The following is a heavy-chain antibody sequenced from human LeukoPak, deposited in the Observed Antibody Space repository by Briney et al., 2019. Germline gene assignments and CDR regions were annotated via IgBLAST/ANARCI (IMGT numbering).Heavy chain of an antibody. CDR1: GFTFSGSA. CDR3: ISRRDCSSTSCYVASDFDY. Sequence: GGSLRLSCTVSGFTFSGSAMHWVRQASGKGLEWVGRIRCNANTYATAYAASLKGRFTISGDDSKNTAYLQMNSLKIEDTAVYYCISRRDCSSTSCYVASDFDYWGQGTLVTVSS. J-gene: IGHJ4*02. D-gene: IGHD2-2*01. CDR2: IRCNANTYAT. V-gene: IGHV3-73*01.